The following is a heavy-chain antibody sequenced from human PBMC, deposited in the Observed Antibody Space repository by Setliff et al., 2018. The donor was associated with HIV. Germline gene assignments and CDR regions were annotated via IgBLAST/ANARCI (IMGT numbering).Heavy chain of an antibody. J-gene: IGHJ4*02. Sequence: PSETLSLTCTVSGPSINIHYWCWIRQSPGKGFEWIGYIYSTGSTNYNPSLQSRVTISMVAPRNQFSRKVTSVTAADTAVYYCAKGAGFYGDYTFDHWGQGRQVTVSS. CDR1: GPSINIHY. CDR3: AKGAGFYGDYTFDH. CDR2: IYSTGST. D-gene: IGHD4-17*01. V-gene: IGHV4-59*11.